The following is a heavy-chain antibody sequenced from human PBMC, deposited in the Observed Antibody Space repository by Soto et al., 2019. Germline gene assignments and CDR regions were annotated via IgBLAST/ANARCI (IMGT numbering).Heavy chain of an antibody. CDR1: GGSISSSNW. V-gene: IGHV4-4*02. CDR3: ARDRGYCSGGRCYSGDNWFDP. J-gene: IGHJ5*02. D-gene: IGHD2-15*01. Sequence: SETLSLTCAVSGGSISSSNWWSWVRQPPGKGLEWIGEIYHSGSTNYNPSLKSRVTISVDKSKNQFSLKLSSVTAADTAVYYCARDRGYCSGGRCYSGDNWFDPWGQGNLVTVSS. CDR2: IYHSGST.